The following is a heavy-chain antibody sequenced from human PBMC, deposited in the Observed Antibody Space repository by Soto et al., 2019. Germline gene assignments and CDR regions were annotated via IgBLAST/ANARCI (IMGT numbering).Heavy chain of an antibody. CDR1: GGSISSYY. J-gene: IGHJ5*02. V-gene: IGHV4-59*01. CDR2: IYYSGST. CDR3: ARGLNSGYDFFPWFDP. Sequence: PSETLSLTCTVSGGSISSYYWSWIRQPPGKGLEWIGYIYYSGSTNYNPSLKSRVTISVDTSKNQFSLKLSSVTAADTAVYYCARGLNSGYDFFPWFDPRGKGTLVTVSS. D-gene: IGHD5-12*01.